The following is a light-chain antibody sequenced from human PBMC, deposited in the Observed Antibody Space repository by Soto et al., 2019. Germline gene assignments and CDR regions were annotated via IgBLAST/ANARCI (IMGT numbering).Light chain of an antibody. V-gene: IGLV1-44*01. J-gene: IGLJ2*01. CDR2: LNN. CDR3: AAWDDSLNGPV. Sequence: QSVLTQPLSASGTPGQRVTISCSGSSSNIGSNTVNWYQQLPGTAPKLLIYLNNQRPSGVPDRFSGSKSGTAASLAISGLQSEDEADYYCAAWDDSLNGPVFGGGTKLTVL. CDR1: SSNIGSNT.